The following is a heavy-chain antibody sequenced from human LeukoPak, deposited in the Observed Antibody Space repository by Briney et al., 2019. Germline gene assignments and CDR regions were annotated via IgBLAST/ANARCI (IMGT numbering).Heavy chain of an antibody. V-gene: IGHV1-46*01. J-gene: IGHJ3*02. Sequence: ASVKVSCKASGYTFTSYYMHWVRQAPGQGLEWMGIINPSGGSTSYAQKFQGRVTMTRDTSTSTVYMELSSLRSEDTAVFFRARASIRYFEGGNAFDIWGQGTMVTVSS. CDR2: INPSGGST. CDR3: ARASIRYFEGGNAFDI. D-gene: IGHD3-9*01. CDR1: GYTFTSYY.